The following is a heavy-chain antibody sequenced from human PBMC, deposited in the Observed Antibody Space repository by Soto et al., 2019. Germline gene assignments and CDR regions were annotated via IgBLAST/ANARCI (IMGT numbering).Heavy chain of an antibody. Sequence: GSLRLSCAASGFTFSSYWMSWVRQAPGKGLEWVANIKQDGSEKYYVDSVKGRFTISRDNAKNSLYLQMNSLRAEDTAVYYCARVPPFSVTSRWFDPWGQGTLVTGSS. J-gene: IGHJ5*02. D-gene: IGHD4-17*01. CDR1: GFTFSSYW. V-gene: IGHV3-7*01. CDR2: IKQDGSEK. CDR3: ARVPPFSVTSRWFDP.